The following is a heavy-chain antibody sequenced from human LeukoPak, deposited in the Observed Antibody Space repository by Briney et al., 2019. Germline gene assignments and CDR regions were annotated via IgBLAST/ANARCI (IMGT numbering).Heavy chain of an antibody. D-gene: IGHD4-11*01. CDR3: AIIEGRAVTTVVY. CDR1: GGTFISYA. J-gene: IGHJ4*02. Sequence: ASVKVSCKASGGTFISYAISWVRQAPGQGLEWMGGIIPIFGTANYAQKFQGRVTITADESTSTAYMELSSLRSEDTAVYYCAIIEGRAVTTVVYWGQGTLVTVSS. CDR2: IIPIFGTA. V-gene: IGHV1-69*13.